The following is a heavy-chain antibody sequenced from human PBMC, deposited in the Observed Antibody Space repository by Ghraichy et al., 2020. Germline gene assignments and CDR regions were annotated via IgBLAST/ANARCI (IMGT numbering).Heavy chain of an antibody. D-gene: IGHD4-23*01. Sequence: LSLTCAASGFTFSSYWMHWVRQAPGKGLVWVSRINSDGSSTSYADSVKGRFTISRDNAKNTLYLQMNSLRAEDTAVYYCAREDYGGNGYFDLWGRGTLVTVSS. J-gene: IGHJ2*01. CDR2: INSDGSST. CDR3: AREDYGGNGYFDL. V-gene: IGHV3-74*01. CDR1: GFTFSSYW.